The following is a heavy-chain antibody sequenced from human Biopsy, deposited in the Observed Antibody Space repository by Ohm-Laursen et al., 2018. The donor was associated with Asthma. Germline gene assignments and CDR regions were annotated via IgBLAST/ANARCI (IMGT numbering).Heavy chain of an antibody. J-gene: IGHJ4*02. Sequence: SETLSLTCTVSGGSISSSSYYWGWIRQPPGKGLEWIGSIYYNGRTYYNPSLKSRVTISVDTPKNQFSLKLSSVTAADTAVYYCARHSGNYYAQLNYWGQGTLVTVSS. CDR3: ARHSGNYYAQLNY. D-gene: IGHD1-26*01. CDR1: GGSISSSSYY. CDR2: IYYNGRT. V-gene: IGHV4-39*01.